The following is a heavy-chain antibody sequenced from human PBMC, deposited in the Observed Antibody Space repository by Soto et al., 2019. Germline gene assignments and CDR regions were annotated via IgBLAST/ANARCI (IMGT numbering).Heavy chain of an antibody. CDR3: ARSLHPGAFYYIDV. J-gene: IGHJ6*03. V-gene: IGHV4-59*01. CDR2: IYYSGST. CDR1: GGCINTYY. Sequence: PSETLSLTCTVSGGCINTYYGSWIRQPPGKGLEWIGYIYYSGSTNYNPSLKSRVTISVDTSKNQFSLKLSSVTAADTAVYYCARSLHPGAFYYIDVWGKGTTVTVSS. D-gene: IGHD4-4*01.